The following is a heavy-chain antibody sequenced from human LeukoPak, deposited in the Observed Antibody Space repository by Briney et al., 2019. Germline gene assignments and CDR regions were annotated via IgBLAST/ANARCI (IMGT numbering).Heavy chain of an antibody. CDR2: IPNDGSNN. CDR3: ARGSWGYRLIYAEPTDY. D-gene: IGHD2-2*02. CDR1: GFSFGSYA. Sequence: GGSLRLSCAASGFSFGSYAMHWARQAPGKGLEWVAVIPNDGSNNYYADSVKGRFTISRDNSKNTLYLQMNSQRAEDTALYYCARGSWGYRLIYAEPTDYWGQGTLVTVSS. J-gene: IGHJ4*02. V-gene: IGHV3-30*01.